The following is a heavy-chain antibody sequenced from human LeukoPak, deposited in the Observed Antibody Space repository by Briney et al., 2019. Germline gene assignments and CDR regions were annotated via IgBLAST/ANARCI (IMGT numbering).Heavy chain of an antibody. CDR1: GFTFSSYW. Sequence: GGSLRLSCAASGFTFSSYWMSWVRQAPGKGLEWAANIKQDGSEKYYVDSVKGRFTISRDNAKNSLYLQMNSLRAEDTAVYYCAREGPTVTTPDFDYWGQGTLVTVSS. J-gene: IGHJ4*02. D-gene: IGHD4-17*01. V-gene: IGHV3-7*01. CDR2: IKQDGSEK. CDR3: AREGPTVTTPDFDY.